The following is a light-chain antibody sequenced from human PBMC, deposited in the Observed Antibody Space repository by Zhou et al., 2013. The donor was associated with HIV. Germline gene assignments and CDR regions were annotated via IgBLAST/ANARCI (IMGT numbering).Light chain of an antibody. Sequence: QSALTQPPSASGTPGQSVTISCTGTSSDVGGYNYVAWYQQHPGKVPKIMIYEVNKRPSGVPDRFSGSKSGNTASRTVSGLQAEDEAEYYCGSYAGSSRWIFGGGTKLTVL. V-gene: IGLV2-8*01. J-gene: IGLJ2*01. CDR2: EVN. CDR3: GSYAGSSRWI. CDR1: SSDVGGYNY.